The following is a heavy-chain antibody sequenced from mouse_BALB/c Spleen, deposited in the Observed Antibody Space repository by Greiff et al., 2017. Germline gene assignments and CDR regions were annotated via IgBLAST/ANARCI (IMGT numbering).Heavy chain of an antibody. J-gene: IGHJ3*01. CDR3: ASDGYSAWFAY. CDR2: ISSGSSTI. CDR1: GFTFSSFG. D-gene: IGHD2-3*01. V-gene: IGHV5-17*02. Sequence: EVQLVESGGGLVQPGGSRKLSCAASGFTFSSFGMHWVRQAPEKGLEWVAYISSGSSTIYYADTVKGRFTISRDNPKNTLFLQMTSLRSEDTAMYYCASDGYSAWFAYWGQGTLVTVSA.